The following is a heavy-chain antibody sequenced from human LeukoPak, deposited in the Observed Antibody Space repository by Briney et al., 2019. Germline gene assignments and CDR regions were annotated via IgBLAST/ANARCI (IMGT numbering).Heavy chain of an antibody. CDR2: IYSGGST. V-gene: IGHV3-66*01. CDR3: AGTLQYYYYYGMDV. Sequence: GGSLRLSCAASGFTVSSNYMSWVRQAPGKGLEWVSVIYSGGSTYYADSVKGRFTISRDNSKNTLYLQMNSLRAEDTAVYYRAGTLQYYYYYGMDVWGQGTTVTVSS. CDR1: GFTVSSNY. J-gene: IGHJ6*02.